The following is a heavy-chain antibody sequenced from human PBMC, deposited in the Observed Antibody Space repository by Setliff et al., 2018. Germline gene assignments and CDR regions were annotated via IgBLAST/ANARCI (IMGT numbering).Heavy chain of an antibody. CDR1: GASVRSHY. Sequence: SETLSLTCTVSGASVRSHYWSWIRQSPEKGLEWIGFFFYSGDTKSNPSLKSRVTISLDTSKNQFSLSLTSVTAEDTAVYYCARMSGFQYIDVWGKGTTVTVSS. CDR3: ARMSGFQYIDV. D-gene: IGHD3-3*01. CDR2: FFYSGDT. V-gene: IGHV4-59*08. J-gene: IGHJ6*03.